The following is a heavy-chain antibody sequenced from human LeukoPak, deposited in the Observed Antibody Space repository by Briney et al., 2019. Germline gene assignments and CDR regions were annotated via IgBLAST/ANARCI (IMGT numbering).Heavy chain of an antibody. J-gene: IGHJ4*02. CDR2: IYWYDDK. Sequence: SGPTLVKPTQTLTLTCTFSGFSLRTSGVGVGWIRKPPGKALEWLALIYWYDDKRYSPSLKSRLTITKDTYKHQVVLTITNMHPVDTATYYCAHIVDTAMVMDYWGQGTLVTVSS. V-gene: IGHV2-5*01. CDR3: AHIVDTAMVMDY. D-gene: IGHD5-18*01. CDR1: GFSLRTSGVG.